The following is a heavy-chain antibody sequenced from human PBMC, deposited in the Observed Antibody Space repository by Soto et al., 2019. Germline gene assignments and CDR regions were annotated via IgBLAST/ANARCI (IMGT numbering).Heavy chain of an antibody. D-gene: IGHD7-27*01. CDR1: GGSISSSSYY. J-gene: IGHJ4*02. CDR2: IYYSGST. CDR3: ATPQNWGSMVGPFDY. V-gene: IGHV4-39*01. Sequence: PSETLSLTCTVSGGSISSSSYYWGWIRQPPGKGLEWIGSIYYSGSTYYNPSLKSRVTISVDTSKNQFSLKLSSVTAADTAVYYCATPQNWGSMVGPFDYWGQGTLVPSPQ.